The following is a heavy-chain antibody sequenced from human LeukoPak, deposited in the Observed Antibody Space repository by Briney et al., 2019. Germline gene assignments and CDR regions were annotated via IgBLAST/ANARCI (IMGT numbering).Heavy chain of an antibody. CDR1: GYTFTSYY. Sequence: ASVKVSCKASGYTFTSYYMHWVRQAPGQGLEWMGIINPSGGSTSYAQKFQGRVTMTRDTSTSTVYMELSSLRSEDTAVYYCARSTYDFWSGYLIDYWGQGTPVTVSS. CDR2: INPSGGST. J-gene: IGHJ4*02. V-gene: IGHV1-46*01. D-gene: IGHD3-3*01. CDR3: ARSTYDFWSGYLIDY.